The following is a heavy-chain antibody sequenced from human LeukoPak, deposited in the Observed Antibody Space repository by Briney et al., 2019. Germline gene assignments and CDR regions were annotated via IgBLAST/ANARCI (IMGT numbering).Heavy chain of an antibody. CDR1: GGSISSSSYY. J-gene: IGHJ5*02. V-gene: IGHV4-39*01. Sequence: PSETLSLTCTVSGGSISSSSYYWGWIRQPPGKGLEWIGSIYYSGSTYHNPSLKSRVTISVDTSKNQFSLKLSSVTAADTAVYYCARTFYDFWSGYLNWFDPWGQGTLVTVSS. D-gene: IGHD3-3*01. CDR2: IYYSGST. CDR3: ARTFYDFWSGYLNWFDP.